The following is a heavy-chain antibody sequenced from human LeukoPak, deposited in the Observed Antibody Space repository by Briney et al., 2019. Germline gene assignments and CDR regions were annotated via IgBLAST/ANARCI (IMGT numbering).Heavy chain of an antibody. Sequence: GGSLRLSCAASGFTFSSYAMNWVRQAPGKGLEWVSVISGRGGSTYYADSVKGRFTISRDNSKNTLYLQMNSLRAEDTAVYYCARPLTTSDAFDIWGQGTMVTVSS. CDR2: ISGRGGST. CDR3: ARPLTTSDAFDI. V-gene: IGHV3-23*01. CDR1: GFTFSSYA. D-gene: IGHD4-17*01. J-gene: IGHJ3*02.